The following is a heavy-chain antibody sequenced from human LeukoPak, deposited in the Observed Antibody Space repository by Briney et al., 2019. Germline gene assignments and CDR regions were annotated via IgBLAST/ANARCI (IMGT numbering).Heavy chain of an antibody. CDR1: GFTFSIYA. CDR3: AKGSGSGWYGWFDP. D-gene: IGHD6-13*01. CDR2: ISGSGAST. V-gene: IGHV3-23*01. Sequence: PGGSLRLSCAASGFTFSIYAMSWVRQAPGKGLEWVSAISGSGASTYYADSVKGRFTISRDNSKNTLYLQMSSLRAEDTAVYYCAKGSGSGWYGWFDPWGQGTLVTVSS. J-gene: IGHJ5*02.